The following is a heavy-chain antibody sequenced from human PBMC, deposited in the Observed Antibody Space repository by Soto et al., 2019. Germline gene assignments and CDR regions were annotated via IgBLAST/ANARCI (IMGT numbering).Heavy chain of an antibody. J-gene: IGHJ4*02. CDR3: ARPYDSSQSPRFDY. V-gene: IGHV1-18*01. D-gene: IGHD3-22*01. CDR1: GYSFTTYG. CDR2: ISPYNGKT. Sequence: ASVKVSCKASGYSFTTYGIFWVRQAPGQGLEWMGWISPYNGKTNYAQNLQGRVSMTTDTSTTTAYMELRSLRSDDTAVYYCARPYDSSQSPRFDYWGQGTLVTVSS.